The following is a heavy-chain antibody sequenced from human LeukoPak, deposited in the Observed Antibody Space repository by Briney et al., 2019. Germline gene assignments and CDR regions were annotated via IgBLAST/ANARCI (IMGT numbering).Heavy chain of an antibody. CDR1: GGTFSSYT. CDR2: IIPILGIA. D-gene: IGHD6-13*01. J-gene: IGHJ4*02. CDR3: AIRGEGSSWSGYGDY. Sequence: SVKVSCKASGGTFSSYTISWVRQAPGQGLEWMGRIIPILGIANYAQKFQGRVAITADKSTSTAYMELSSLRSDDTAVYYCAIRGEGSSWSGYGDYWGQGTLVTVSS. V-gene: IGHV1-69*02.